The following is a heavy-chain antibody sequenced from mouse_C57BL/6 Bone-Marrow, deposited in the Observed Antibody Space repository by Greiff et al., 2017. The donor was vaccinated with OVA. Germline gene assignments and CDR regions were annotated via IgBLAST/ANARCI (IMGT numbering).Heavy chain of an antibody. J-gene: IGHJ3*01. Sequence: QVTLKVSGPGILQPSQTLSLTCSFSGFSLSTFGMGVGWIRQPSGKGLEWLAHIWGDDDKYYNTALKRRPTIPKETSKNQLFLKIANVDTADTATYYCARMDYDYDGFAYWGQGTLVTVSA. CDR2: IWGDDDK. V-gene: IGHV8-8*01. D-gene: IGHD2-4*01. CDR3: ARMDYDYDGFAY. CDR1: GFSLSTFGMG.